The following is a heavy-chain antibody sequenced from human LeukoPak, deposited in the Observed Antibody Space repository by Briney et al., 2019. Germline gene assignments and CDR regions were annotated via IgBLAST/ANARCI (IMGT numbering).Heavy chain of an antibody. CDR2: IRYDGSNK. CDR1: GFIFSNYG. J-gene: IGHJ6*04. CDR3: ARENYDFSIGDV. V-gene: IGHV3-30*02. Sequence: GGSLRLSCAASGFIFSNYGMHWVRQAPGKGLEWVAFIRYDGSNKYYADSVKGRFTISRDNSKNTLSLQMNSLRGEDTAVYYCARENYDFSIGDVWGKGTTVTVSS. D-gene: IGHD3-3*01.